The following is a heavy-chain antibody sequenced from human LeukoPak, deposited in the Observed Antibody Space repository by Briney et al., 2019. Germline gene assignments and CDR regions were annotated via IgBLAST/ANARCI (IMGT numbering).Heavy chain of an antibody. Sequence: HRASVTVSCKASGGTFSSYTISWVRQAPGKELEWMGRIIPILGIANYAQKFQGRVTITADKSTSSAYMELSSLRSEDTAVYYWAREGGQLERLPDDPHYYYGMDVWGQGTTVTVSS. CDR2: IIPILGIA. J-gene: IGHJ6*02. CDR3: AREGGQLERLPDDPHYYYGMDV. CDR1: GGTFSSYT. V-gene: IGHV1-69*04. D-gene: IGHD1-1*01.